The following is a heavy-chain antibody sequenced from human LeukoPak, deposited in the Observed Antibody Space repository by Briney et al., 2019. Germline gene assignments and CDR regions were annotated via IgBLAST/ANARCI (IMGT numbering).Heavy chain of an antibody. J-gene: IGHJ4*02. V-gene: IGHV3-43D*03. CDR2: ISWNGGRT. D-gene: IGHD5/OR15-5a*01. CDR3: AKGTAIVSTSAPFDY. CDR1: GFTFDDYA. Sequence: SGGSLRLSCAASGFTFDDYAMHWVRQAPGKGLEWVSLISWNGGRTYYADSVKGRFTISRDNSKNSLYLQTNSLGVEDTALYYCAKGTAIVSTSAPFDYWGQGTLVTVSS.